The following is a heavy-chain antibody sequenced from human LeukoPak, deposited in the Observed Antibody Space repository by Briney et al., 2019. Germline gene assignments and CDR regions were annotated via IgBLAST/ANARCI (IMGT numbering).Heavy chain of an antibody. J-gene: IGHJ3*02. CDR1: GYTFTYRY. Sequence: SVKVSCKASGYTFTYRYLHWVRQAPGQALEWMGWITPFNGNTNYAQKFQDRVTITRDRSMSTAYMELSSLRSEDTAMYYCARSRSGYDSSGYHTAEHAFDIWGQGTMVTVSS. V-gene: IGHV1-45*02. CDR2: ITPFNGNT. D-gene: IGHD3-22*01. CDR3: ARSRSGYDSSGYHTAEHAFDI.